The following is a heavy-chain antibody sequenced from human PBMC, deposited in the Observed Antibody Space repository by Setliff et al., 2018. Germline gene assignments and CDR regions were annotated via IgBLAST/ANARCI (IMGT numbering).Heavy chain of an antibody. D-gene: IGHD2-2*01. CDR2: INHSGST. V-gene: IGHV4-34*01. CDR1: GGSFSGYQ. J-gene: IGHJ3*02. Sequence: SETLSLTCAVYGGSFSGYQWSWIRQPPGKGLEWIGEINHSGSTNYNPSLKSRVSISVEKSKNQFSLILRSVTAADTAVYYCARGRMRGSCSGPSCTYDPFDIWGQGTPVTVSS. CDR3: ARGRMRGSCSGPSCTYDPFDI.